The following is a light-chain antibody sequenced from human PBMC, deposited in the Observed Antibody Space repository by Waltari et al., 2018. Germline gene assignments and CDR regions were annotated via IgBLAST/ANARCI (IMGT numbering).Light chain of an antibody. CDR2: DAS. CDR3: QQRRSWPLT. CDR1: QSVGTY. J-gene: IGKJ4*01. Sequence: EIVLTQSPAILSFSPGERATLSCRASQSVGTYLAWYQQRPGQSPRLLIYDASYRATGIPGRFSGSGSETDFTLTISSLQPEDFAVYDCQQRRSWPLTFGGGTRVQI. V-gene: IGKV3-11*01.